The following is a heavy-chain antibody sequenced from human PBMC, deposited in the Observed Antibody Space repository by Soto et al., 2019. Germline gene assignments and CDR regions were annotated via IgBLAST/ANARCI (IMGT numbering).Heavy chain of an antibody. Sequence: EVHLEESGGGLVQPGGSLRLSCAASGFTFSDHWLHWVRQAPGKALVWVSRINSGGRRVNYADSVKGRFTISTDNAKNTLYLQMTSRRGEDTAGYYCARRNCSGPSCFLGGTHWCQGTLVTVSS. CDR2: INSGGRRV. CDR1: GFTFSDHW. D-gene: IGHD2-2*01. J-gene: IGHJ4*02. V-gene: IGHV3-74*01. CDR3: ARRNCSGPSCFLGGTH.